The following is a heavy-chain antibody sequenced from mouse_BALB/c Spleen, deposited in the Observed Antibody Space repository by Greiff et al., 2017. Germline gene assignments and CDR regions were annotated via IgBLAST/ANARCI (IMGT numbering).Heavy chain of an antibody. CDR1: GFTFSSYA. Sequence: EVKLVESGGGLVKPGGSLKLSCAASGFTFSSYAMSWVRQTPEKRLEWVASISSGGSTYYPDSVKGRFTISRDNARNILYLQMSNLRSEDTSMYYCARSTMITTGGYYYAMDYWGQGTSVTVSS. CDR3: ARSTMITTGGYYYAMDY. V-gene: IGHV5-6-5*01. CDR2: ISSGGST. D-gene: IGHD2-4*01. J-gene: IGHJ4*01.